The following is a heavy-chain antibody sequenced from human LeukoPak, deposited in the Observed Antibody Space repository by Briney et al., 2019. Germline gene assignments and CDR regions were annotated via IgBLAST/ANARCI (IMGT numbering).Heavy chain of an antibody. CDR3: LRPTDYYYYMDV. D-gene: IGHD3-16*01. CDR1: GFTFSGSA. V-gene: IGHV3-73*01. J-gene: IGHJ6*03. CDR2: IRSKANSYAT. Sequence: GGSLRLSCAASGFTFSGSAMHWVRQASGKGLEWVGRIRSKANSYATAYAASVKGRFTISRDDSKNTAYLQMNSLKTEDTAVYYCLRPTDYYYYMDVWGKGTTVTVSS.